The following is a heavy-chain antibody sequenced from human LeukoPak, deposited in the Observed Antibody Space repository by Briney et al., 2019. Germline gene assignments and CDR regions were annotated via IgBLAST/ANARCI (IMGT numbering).Heavy chain of an antibody. CDR2: ISGSGGST. D-gene: IGHD2-2*01. Sequence: PGGSLRLSCAASGFTFRSYAMSWVRQAPGKGLEWVSAISGSGGSTYYADSVKGRFTISRDNSKNTLYLQMNSLRAEDTAIYYCANQYQLPLNYFHYWGQGTLVTVSS. CDR1: GFTFRSYA. J-gene: IGHJ4*02. CDR3: ANQYQLPLNYFHY. V-gene: IGHV3-23*01.